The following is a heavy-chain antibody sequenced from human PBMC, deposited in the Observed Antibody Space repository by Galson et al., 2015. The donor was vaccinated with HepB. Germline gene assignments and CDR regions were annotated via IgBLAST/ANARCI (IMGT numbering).Heavy chain of an antibody. Sequence: PALVKPTQTLTLTCTFSGFSFSTSGVGVGWIRQPPGKALEWLALIYWNDDKRYSPSLKSRLTITKDTSKNQVVLTMTNMDHVDTGTYYCAHSGKLGMNFGYWGQGTLVTVSS. D-gene: IGHD7-27*01. J-gene: IGHJ4*02. CDR3: AHSGKLGMNFGY. V-gene: IGHV2-5*01. CDR1: GFSFSTSGVG. CDR2: IYWNDDK.